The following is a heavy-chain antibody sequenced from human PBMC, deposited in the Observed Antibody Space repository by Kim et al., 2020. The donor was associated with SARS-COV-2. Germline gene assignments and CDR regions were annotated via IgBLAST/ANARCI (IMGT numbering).Heavy chain of an antibody. V-gene: IGHV5-51*01. CDR2: IYPGDSDT. CDR1: GYSFTSYW. CDR3: ARLSRVRGVIRWFDP. Sequence: GESMKISCKGSGYSFTSYWIGWVRQMPGKGLEWMGIIYPGDSDTRYSPSFQGQVTISADKSISTAYLQWSSLKASDTAMYYCARLSRVRGVIRWFDPWGQGTLVTVSS. D-gene: IGHD3-10*01. J-gene: IGHJ5*02.